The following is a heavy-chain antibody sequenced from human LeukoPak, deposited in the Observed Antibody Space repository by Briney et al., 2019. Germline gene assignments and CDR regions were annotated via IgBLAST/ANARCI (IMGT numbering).Heavy chain of an antibody. CDR3: ARVYDSSGYQDADAFDI. CDR2: INAGNGNT. J-gene: IGHJ3*02. Sequence: ASVKVSCKASGYTYTSYAMHWVRQAPGQRLGWMGWINAGNGNTKYSQKFQGRVTITRDTSASTAYMELSSLRSEDTAVYYCARVYDSSGYQDADAFDIWGQGTMVTVSS. V-gene: IGHV1-3*01. D-gene: IGHD3-22*01. CDR1: GYTYTSYA.